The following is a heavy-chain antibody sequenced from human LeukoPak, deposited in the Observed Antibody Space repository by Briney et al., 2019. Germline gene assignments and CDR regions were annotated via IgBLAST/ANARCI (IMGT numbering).Heavy chain of an antibody. V-gene: IGHV4-31*03. CDR3: ASSLLRPYAFDI. CDR2: IYYSGST. CDR1: GGSISSGGYY. Sequence: PSETLSLTCTVSGGSISSGGYYWSWIRQHPGKGLEWIGYIYYSGSTYYNPSLKSRVTISVDTSKNQFSLKLSSVTAADMAVYYCASSLLRPYAFDIWGQGTMVTVSS. J-gene: IGHJ3*02. D-gene: IGHD3-3*01.